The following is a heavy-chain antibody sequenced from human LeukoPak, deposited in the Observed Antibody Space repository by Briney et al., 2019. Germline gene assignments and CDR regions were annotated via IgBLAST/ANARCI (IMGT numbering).Heavy chain of an antibody. CDR3: AKGTFDTAMVKGY. CDR1: GFTFSSYE. V-gene: IGHV3-48*03. J-gene: IGHJ4*02. D-gene: IGHD5-18*01. Sequence: GGSLRLSCAASGFTFSSYEMNRVRQAPGKGLEWVSYISSSGSTIYYADSVKGRFTISRDNSKNTLYLQMNSLRAEDTAVYYCAKGTFDTAMVKGYWGQGTLVTVSS. CDR2: ISSSGSTI.